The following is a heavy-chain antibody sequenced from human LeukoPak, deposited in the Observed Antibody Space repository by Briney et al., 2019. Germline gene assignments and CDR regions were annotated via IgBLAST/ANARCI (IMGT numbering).Heavy chain of an antibody. V-gene: IGHV3-48*03. CDR1: GFTFSSYE. J-gene: IGHJ4*02. CDR3: ARDRTYGVDY. D-gene: IGHD1-1*01. CDR2: ISSSGSTI. Sequence: GGSLRLSCAASGFTFSSYEINWVRQAPGEGLEWVSYISSSGSTIYYADSVKGRFTISRDNAKNSLYLQMNSLRAEDTAVYYCARDRTYGVDYWGQGTLVTVSS.